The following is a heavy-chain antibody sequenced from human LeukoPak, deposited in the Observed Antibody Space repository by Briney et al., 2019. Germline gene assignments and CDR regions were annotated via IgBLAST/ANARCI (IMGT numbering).Heavy chain of an antibody. V-gene: IGHV4-4*02. D-gene: IGHD1-26*01. CDR1: GNSISSDDW. Sequence: SGTLSLTCAVSGNSISSDDWWTWVRQPPGRGLEWIGEIYHRGSTNYNPSLKSRVTISIDKSRNHFSLMLTSVTAADTAVYYCARGQSIAGATGDYWGQGTLVTVAS. CDR2: IYHRGST. CDR3: ARGQSIAGATGDY. J-gene: IGHJ4*02.